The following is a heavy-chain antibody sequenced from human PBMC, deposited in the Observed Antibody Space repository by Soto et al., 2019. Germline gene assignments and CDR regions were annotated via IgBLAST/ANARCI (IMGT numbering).Heavy chain of an antibody. CDR3: AKDQTMTIAARPFYYYYMDV. Sequence: GGSLRLSCAASGFTFSSYAMSWVRQAPGKGLEWVSAISGSGGSTYYADSVKGRFTISRDNSKNTLYLQMNSLRAEDTAVYYCAKDQTMTIAARPFYYYYMDVWGKGTTVTVSS. J-gene: IGHJ6*03. CDR1: GFTFSSYA. CDR2: ISGSGGST. D-gene: IGHD6-6*01. V-gene: IGHV3-23*01.